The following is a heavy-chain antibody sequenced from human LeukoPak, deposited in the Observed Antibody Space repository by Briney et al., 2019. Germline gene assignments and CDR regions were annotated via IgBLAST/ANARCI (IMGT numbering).Heavy chain of an antibody. CDR3: ASGFGIFDY. D-gene: IGHD3-10*01. V-gene: IGHV3-7*01. CDR2: IKQDTIEK. CDR1: GFSFRDYW. J-gene: IGHJ4*02. Sequence: GRSLRLSCEASGFSFRDYWMTWIRQAPGKGLEWVANIKQDTIEKNYLDSVRGRFTISRDNAKNSLYLQMNSLRAKDTAVYYCASGFGIFDYWGQGALVTVSS.